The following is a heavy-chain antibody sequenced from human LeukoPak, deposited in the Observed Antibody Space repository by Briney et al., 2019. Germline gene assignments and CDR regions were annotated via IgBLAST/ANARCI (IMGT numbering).Heavy chain of an antibody. CDR3: AKDSWASTTVNTFDH. Sequence: GGSLRLSCTASGFTFSINGMHWVRQAPGKGLEWVAVISHDGSKIYYEDSVKGRFTISRDNSKNTLYLQMNSLGIEDTAVYYCAKDSWASTTVNTFDHWGQGTLVTVSS. J-gene: IGHJ4*02. V-gene: IGHV3-30*18. CDR1: GFTFSING. D-gene: IGHD4-17*01. CDR2: ISHDGSKI.